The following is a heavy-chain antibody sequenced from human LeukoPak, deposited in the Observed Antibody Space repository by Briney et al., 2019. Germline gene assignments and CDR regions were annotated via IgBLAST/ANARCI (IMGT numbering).Heavy chain of an antibody. J-gene: IGHJ6*03. Sequence: SETLSLTCTVSGGSISSYYWSWIRQPPGKGLEWIGYIYYSGTTNYNRSLKSRVTISVETSKNQFSLKLSSVTAADTAVYYCARSSGGAYYYYYMDVWGKGTTVTVSS. CDR3: ARSSGGAYYYYYMDV. V-gene: IGHV4-59*01. CDR2: IYYSGTT. D-gene: IGHD3-16*01. CDR1: GGSISSYY.